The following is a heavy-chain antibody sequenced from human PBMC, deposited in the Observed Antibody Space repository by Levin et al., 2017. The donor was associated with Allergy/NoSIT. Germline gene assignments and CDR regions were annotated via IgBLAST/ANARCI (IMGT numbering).Heavy chain of an antibody. CDR1: GFTFRNYN. V-gene: IGHV3-48*02. D-gene: IGHD2-21*01. CDR2: ISSSTTTK. J-gene: IGHJ4*02. CDR3: VRKGGWWCPYYFDN. Sequence: GGSLRLSCAASGFTFRNYNMNWVRQAPGKGLEWLSYISSSTTTKYYAYSLKGRFTVSRDNAKNTLYLQMNSLRDDDTAVYYCVRKGGWWCPYYFDNWGQGALVTVSS.